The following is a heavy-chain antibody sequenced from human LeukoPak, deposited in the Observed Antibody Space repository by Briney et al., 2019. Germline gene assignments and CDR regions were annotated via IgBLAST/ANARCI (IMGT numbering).Heavy chain of an antibody. J-gene: IGHJ4*02. CDR3: AKEGKTRNWNYYQAKSVY. CDR1: GFTFSSYA. V-gene: IGHV3-30*04. Sequence: GGSLRLSCAASGFTFSSYAMHWVRQAPGKGLEWVAVISYDGSNKYYADSVKGRFTISRDNSKNTLSLQMNSLRAEDTAVYYCAKEGKTRNWNYYQAKSVYWGQGTLVTVSS. CDR2: ISYDGSNK. D-gene: IGHD1-7*01.